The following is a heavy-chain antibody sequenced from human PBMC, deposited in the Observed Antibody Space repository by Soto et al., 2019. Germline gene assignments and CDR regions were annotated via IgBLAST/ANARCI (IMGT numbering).Heavy chain of an antibody. J-gene: IGHJ4*02. CDR1: GFTFSQSN. CDR2: ISDSGTRT. V-gene: IGHV3-23*01. Sequence: PGGSLRLSSAVSGFTFSQSNMSWVRLAPGKGLEWVSAISDSGTRTYYADSVKGRFTVSRDNSRNTLYLQMNSLRAEDTAVYYCAKVFVATIREGFDYWGQGT. CDR3: AKVFVATIREGFDY. D-gene: IGHD5-12*01.